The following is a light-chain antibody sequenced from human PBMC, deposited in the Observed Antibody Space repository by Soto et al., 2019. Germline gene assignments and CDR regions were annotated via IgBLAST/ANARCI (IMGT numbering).Light chain of an antibody. J-gene: IGKJ1*01. V-gene: IGKV3-15*01. Sequence: DIVVTQSPATLSASPGERVTLSCRASQFVSSRLAWYQRRPGQVPRLLIYDASTRAPGIPARFSGSGSGTAFTLTISSLQSEDFAVYYCQQYKKWPRTFGHGTKVDIK. CDR2: DAS. CDR1: QFVSSR. CDR3: QQYKKWPRT.